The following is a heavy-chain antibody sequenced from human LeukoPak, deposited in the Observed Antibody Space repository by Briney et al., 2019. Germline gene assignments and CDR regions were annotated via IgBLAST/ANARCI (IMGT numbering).Heavy chain of an antibody. Sequence: ASVKVSCKASGYTFTSYYMHWVRQAPGQGLEWMGIINPSGGSTSYAQKFQGRVTMTRDTSTSTAYMELRSLRSDDTAVYYCARDSGYSSSWYYFDYWAREPWSPSPQ. J-gene: IGHJ4*02. CDR3: ARDSGYSSSWYYFDY. D-gene: IGHD6-13*01. V-gene: IGHV1-46*01. CDR1: GYTFTSYY. CDR2: INPSGGST.